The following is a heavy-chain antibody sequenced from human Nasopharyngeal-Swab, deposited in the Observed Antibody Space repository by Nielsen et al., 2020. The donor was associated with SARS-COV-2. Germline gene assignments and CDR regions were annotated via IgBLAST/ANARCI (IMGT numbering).Heavy chain of an antibody. CDR1: GFTFSSYG. CDR3: ASGTYDNAPG. CDR2: ISYDGSIK. Sequence: GESLKISCAASGFTFSSYGMHWVRQAPGKGLDWVAVISYDGSIKYYADSVKGRFTISRDNAKNSLYLQMNSLRHEDTAVYYCASGTYDNAPGWGQGTLVTVSS. V-gene: IGHV3-30*03. J-gene: IGHJ4*02. D-gene: IGHD1-1*01.